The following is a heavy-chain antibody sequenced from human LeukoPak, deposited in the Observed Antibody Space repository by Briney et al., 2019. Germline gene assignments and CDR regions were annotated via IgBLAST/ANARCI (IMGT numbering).Heavy chain of an antibody. D-gene: IGHD3-22*01. J-gene: IGHJ6*03. CDR2: IYYSGTT. Sequence: PSETLSLTCAVSGGSISGYYWSWIRQSPDKGLEWIGYIYYSGTTNYNPSLQSRVTISVDTSKNQFSLKLSSVTAADTAVYYCARVAIPYDISPYYDGYMDVWGKGTTVNVSS. V-gene: IGHV4-59*01. CDR3: ARVAIPYDISPYYDGYMDV. CDR1: GGSISGYY.